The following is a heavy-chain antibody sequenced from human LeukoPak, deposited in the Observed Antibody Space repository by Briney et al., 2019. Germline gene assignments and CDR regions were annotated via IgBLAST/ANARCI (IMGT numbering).Heavy chain of an antibody. V-gene: IGHV3-33*06. CDR1: GFTFSSYG. CDR3: AKSSRDGYNDFDY. D-gene: IGHD5-24*01. CDR2: IWYDGSNK. J-gene: IGHJ4*02. Sequence: GGSLRLSCAASGFTFSSYGMHWGRQAPGQGLEWVADIWYDGSNKYYADSVKGRFTISRDNSKNTLYLQMNHLRAEDTAVYYCAKSSRDGYNDFDYWGPGALVTVSS.